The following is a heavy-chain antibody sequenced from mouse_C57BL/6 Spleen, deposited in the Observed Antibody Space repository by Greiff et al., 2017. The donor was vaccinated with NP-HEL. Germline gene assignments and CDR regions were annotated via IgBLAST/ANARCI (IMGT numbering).Heavy chain of an antibody. Sequence: QVQLQQPGAELVKPGASVKLSCKASGYTFTSYWMHWVKQRPGQGLEWIGMIHPNSGSTNYNEKFKSKATLTVDKSSSTAYMQLSSLTSEDSAVYYCAREVTTVGSMDYWGQGTSVTVSS. J-gene: IGHJ4*01. V-gene: IGHV1-64*01. CDR2: IHPNSGST. CDR3: AREVTTVGSMDY. D-gene: IGHD1-1*01. CDR1: GYTFTSYW.